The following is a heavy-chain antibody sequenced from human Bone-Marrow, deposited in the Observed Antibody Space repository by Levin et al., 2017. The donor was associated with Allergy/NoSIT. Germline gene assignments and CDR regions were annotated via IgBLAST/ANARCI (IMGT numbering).Heavy chain of an antibody. CDR3: ARDLSPLYCRGGTCEGQGDY. CDR1: GYTFTDYY. D-gene: IGHD2-15*01. Sequence: GGSLRLSCKASGYTFTDYYMHWVRQAPGQGLQWMGRINPKSGGTNYAQKFQGRVTMTRDTSISTAYMELSRLTSDDTAVYYCARDLSPLYCRGGTCEGQGDYWGQGTLVTVSS. V-gene: IGHV1-2*06. CDR2: INPKSGGT. J-gene: IGHJ4*02.